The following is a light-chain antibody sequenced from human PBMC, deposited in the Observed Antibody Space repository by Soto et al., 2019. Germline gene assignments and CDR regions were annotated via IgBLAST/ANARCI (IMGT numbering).Light chain of an antibody. CDR1: QSIRSGR. Sequence: EIVLTQSPDTLTSSPGERATLSCRASQSIRSGRLAWYQQKPGQAPRLVIFDASNRASGTPERFTGSGSGTDFTLTIDRLESEDFAVYYCQEYHGSPVTFGLGTRLEIK. V-gene: IGKV3-20*01. CDR2: DAS. CDR3: QEYHGSPVT. J-gene: IGKJ5*01.